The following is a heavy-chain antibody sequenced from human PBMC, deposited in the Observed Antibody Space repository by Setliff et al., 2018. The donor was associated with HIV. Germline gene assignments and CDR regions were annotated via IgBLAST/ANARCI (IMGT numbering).Heavy chain of an antibody. J-gene: IGHJ4*02. D-gene: IGHD4-17*01. CDR2: IDPSNSNT. Sequence: PGESLKISCKGSGKSLSNYWISWVRQMPGKGLEWMGRIDPSNSNTNYSPSFQGHVTISADKSISTAYLQWSSLKASDTAMYYCARGFYGDYYFDYWGQGTLVTVSS. CDR1: GKSLSNYW. CDR3: ARGFYGDYYFDY. V-gene: IGHV5-10-1*01.